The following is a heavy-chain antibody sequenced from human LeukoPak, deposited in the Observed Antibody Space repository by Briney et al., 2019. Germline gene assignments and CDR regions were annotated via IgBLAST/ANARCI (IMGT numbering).Heavy chain of an antibody. CDR3: ARRYYYGSGGPYHFDY. Sequence: RGESLKISCKGSGYSFTSYWIGWVRQMPGKGLEWMGFIYPGDSGTRYSPSFQGQVTISGDKSISTAYLQWSSVKASDTAMYYCARRYYYGSGGPYHFDYWGQGTLVTVSS. CDR2: IYPGDSGT. V-gene: IGHV5-51*01. CDR1: GYSFTSYW. J-gene: IGHJ4*02. D-gene: IGHD3-10*01.